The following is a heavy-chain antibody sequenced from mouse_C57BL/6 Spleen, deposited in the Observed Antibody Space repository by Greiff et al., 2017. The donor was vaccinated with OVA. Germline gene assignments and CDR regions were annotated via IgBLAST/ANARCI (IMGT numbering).Heavy chain of an antibody. CDR1: GYSFTDYN. J-gene: IGHJ4*01. V-gene: IGHV1-39*01. Sequence: VQLQQSGPELVKPGASVKISCKASGYSFTDYNMNWVKQSNGKSLEWIGVINPNYGTTSYNQKFKGKATLTVDQSSSTAYMQLNSLTSEDSAVYDCARHYYGSSHYYAMDYWGQGTSVTVSS. CDR2: INPNYGTT. CDR3: ARHYYGSSHYYAMDY. D-gene: IGHD1-1*01.